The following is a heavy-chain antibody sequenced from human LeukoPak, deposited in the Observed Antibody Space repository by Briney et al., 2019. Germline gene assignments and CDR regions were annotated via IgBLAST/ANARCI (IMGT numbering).Heavy chain of an antibody. D-gene: IGHD6-13*01. CDR1: GITFTGYY. J-gene: IGHJ5*02. CDR3: ARQEQQLIYNWFEP. CDR2: INPNSGGT. V-gene: IGHV1-2*02. Sequence: ASVKVFCKASGITFTGYYMHWLRQAPGRGLEWMGWINPNSGGTNYAQKFQGRVTMTRDTSISTAYMELSRLRSDDTAVYYCARQEQQLIYNWFEPWGQGTLVTVSS.